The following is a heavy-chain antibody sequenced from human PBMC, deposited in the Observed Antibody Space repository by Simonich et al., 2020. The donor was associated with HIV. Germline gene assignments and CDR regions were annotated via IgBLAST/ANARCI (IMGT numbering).Heavy chain of an antibody. D-gene: IGHD6-13*01. J-gene: IGHJ1*01. Sequence: QVQLQQWGAGLLKPSETLSLTCAVYGGSFSGYYWSWIRQPPWKGLEWIGEIKHSGSTNYNPSLKSRVTISVDTSKNQFSLKLSSVTAADTAVYYCARLTAGGLGEYFQHWGQGTLVTVSS. CDR2: IKHSGST. V-gene: IGHV4-34*01. CDR1: GGSFSGYY. CDR3: ARLTAGGLGEYFQH.